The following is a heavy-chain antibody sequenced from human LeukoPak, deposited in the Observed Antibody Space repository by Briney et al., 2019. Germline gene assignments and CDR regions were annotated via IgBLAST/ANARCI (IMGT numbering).Heavy chain of an antibody. V-gene: IGHV4-39*01. Sequence: PSETLSLTCTVSGDSISSNSYYWGWIRQPPGKGLEWIGTIYYSGSTYYNSSLKSRVTMSVDTSKNQFSLNLSSVTAADTAVYYCARHSNGGCTSTRCHIDYWGQGTLVTVSS. CDR2: IYYSGST. CDR3: ARHSNGGCTSTRCHIDY. J-gene: IGHJ4*02. CDR1: GDSISSNSYY. D-gene: IGHD2-2*01.